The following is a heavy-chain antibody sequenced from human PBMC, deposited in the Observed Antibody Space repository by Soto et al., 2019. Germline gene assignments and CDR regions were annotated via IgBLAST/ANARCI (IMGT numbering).Heavy chain of an antibody. D-gene: IGHD4-17*01. CDR3: ARVGYGPDAFDI. CDR1: GYTFTSYY. V-gene: IGHV1-46*01. Sequence: ASVKVSCKASGYTFTSYYIHWVRQAPGQGLEWMGIINPSGGSTSCAQKFQGRVTMTRDTSTSTVYMELSSLRSEDTAVYYCARVGYGPDAFDIWGQGTMVTVSS. J-gene: IGHJ3*02. CDR2: INPSGGST.